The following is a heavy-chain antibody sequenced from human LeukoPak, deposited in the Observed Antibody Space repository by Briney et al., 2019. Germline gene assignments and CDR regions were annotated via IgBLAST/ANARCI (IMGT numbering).Heavy chain of an antibody. D-gene: IGHD6-19*01. CDR2: INPNSGGT. J-gene: IGHJ5*02. V-gene: IGHV1-2*02. CDR3: ARESRYSSGWYYGFDP. CDR1: GYTFTGYY. Sequence: ASVKVSCKASGYTFTGYYMHWVRQAPGQGLEWMGWINPNSGGTNYAQKFRGRVTMTRDTSISTAYMELSRLRSDDTAVYYCARESRYSSGWYYGFDPWGQGTLVTVSS.